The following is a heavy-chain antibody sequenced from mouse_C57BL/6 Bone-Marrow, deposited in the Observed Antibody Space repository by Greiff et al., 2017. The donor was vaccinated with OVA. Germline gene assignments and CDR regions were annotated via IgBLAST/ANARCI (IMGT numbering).Heavy chain of an antibody. CDR1: GFTFSSYG. CDR3: ASPGGYYAMDY. Sequence: EVQGVESGGDLVKPGGSLKLSCAASGFTFSSYGMSWVRQTPDKRLEWVATISSGGSYTYYPDSVKGRFTISRDNAKNTLYLQMSSLKSEDTAMYYCASPGGYYAMDYWGQGTSVTVSS. V-gene: IGHV5-6*01. D-gene: IGHD1-1*02. J-gene: IGHJ4*01. CDR2: ISSGGSYT.